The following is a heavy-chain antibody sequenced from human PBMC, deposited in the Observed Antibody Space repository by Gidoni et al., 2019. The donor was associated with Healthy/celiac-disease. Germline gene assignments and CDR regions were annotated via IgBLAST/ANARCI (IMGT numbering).Heavy chain of an antibody. CDR3: ARDVGDYYDSSGLAG. Sequence: EVQLVESGGGLVQPGGSLRLSCAASGFNFSSYSMNWVRQAPGKGLEWVSYISSSSSTIYYADSVKCRFTISRDNAKNSLYLQMNSLRAEDTAVYYCARDVGDYYDSSGLAGWGQGTLVTVSS. CDR1: GFNFSSYS. J-gene: IGHJ4*02. D-gene: IGHD3-22*01. V-gene: IGHV3-48*01. CDR2: ISSSSSTI.